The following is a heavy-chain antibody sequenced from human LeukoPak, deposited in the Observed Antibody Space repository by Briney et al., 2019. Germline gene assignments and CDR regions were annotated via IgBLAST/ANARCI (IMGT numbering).Heavy chain of an antibody. V-gene: IGHV3-30*04. CDR3: ARDLGNGDY. D-gene: IGHD4-23*01. J-gene: IGHJ4*02. CDR2: ISYDGSNK. CDR1: GFTFSSYA. Sequence: GRSLRLSCAASGFTFSSYAMHWVRQTPGKGLEWVAVISYDGSNKYYADSVKGRFTISRDNSKNTLYLQMNSLRAEDTAVYYCARDLGNGDYWGQGTLATVSS.